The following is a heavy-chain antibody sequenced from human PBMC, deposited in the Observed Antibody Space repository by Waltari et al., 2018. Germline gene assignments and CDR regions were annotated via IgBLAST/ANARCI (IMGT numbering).Heavy chain of an antibody. CDR3: ATGDYGWVGY. V-gene: IGHV4-59*01. J-gene: IGHJ4*02. D-gene: IGHD4-17*01. CDR1: GGSISSYY. Sequence: QVQLQESGPGLVKPSETLAPTCTVSGGSISSYYWSWIRQPPGKGLEWIGYIDYSGSTTYNPSLKSRVTISVDTSKNQFSLKLSSVTAADTAVYYCATGDYGWVGYWGQGTLVTVSS. CDR2: IDYSGST.